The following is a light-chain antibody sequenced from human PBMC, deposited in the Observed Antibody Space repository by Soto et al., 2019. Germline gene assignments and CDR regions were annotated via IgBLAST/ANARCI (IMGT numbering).Light chain of an antibody. CDR2: EVS. CDR3: SSYTSSITYV. Sequence: QSALTQPASVSGSPGQSITISCTGTGSDVGSYKYVSWYQQHPGKAPNLIIFEVSNRPSGVSDRFSGSKSGNTASLTISGLQAEDEADYYCSSYTSSITYVFGTGTKLTVL. V-gene: IGLV2-14*01. CDR1: GSDVGSYKY. J-gene: IGLJ1*01.